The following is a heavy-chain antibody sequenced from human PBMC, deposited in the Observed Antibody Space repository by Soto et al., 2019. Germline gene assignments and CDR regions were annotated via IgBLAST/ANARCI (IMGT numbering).Heavy chain of an antibody. CDR3: ARGPVRHSSSSNCFEP. CDR1: GYTFTSYA. D-gene: IGHD6-6*01. Sequence: ASVKVSCKASGYTFTSYAMHWVRQAPGQRLEWMGWINAGNGNTKYSQKFQGRVTITRDTSASTAYMELSSLRSEDTAVYYCARGPVRHSSSSNCFEPWGQGTLVPVSS. J-gene: IGHJ5*02. V-gene: IGHV1-3*01. CDR2: INAGNGNT.